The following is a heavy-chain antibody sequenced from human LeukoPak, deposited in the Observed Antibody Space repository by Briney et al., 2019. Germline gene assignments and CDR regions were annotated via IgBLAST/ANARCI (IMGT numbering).Heavy chain of an antibody. V-gene: IGHV4-59*01. CDR2: IYYSGST. Sequence: SETLSLTCTVSGCSISSYYWSWIRQPPGKGLEWIGYIYYSGSTSYNPSLKSRVTISVDTSKNQFSLKLSSVTAADTAVYYCARIPGAAAGHKYYYYYYGMDVWGQGTTVTVSS. CDR1: GCSISSYY. J-gene: IGHJ6*02. CDR3: ARIPGAAAGHKYYYYYYGMDV. D-gene: IGHD6-13*01.